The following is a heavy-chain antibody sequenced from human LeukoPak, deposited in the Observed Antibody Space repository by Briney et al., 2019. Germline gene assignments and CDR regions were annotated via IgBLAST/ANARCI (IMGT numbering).Heavy chain of an antibody. CDR3: ARQFAYYYYYMDV. J-gene: IGHJ6*03. CDR2: INHSGST. V-gene: IGHV4-34*01. D-gene: IGHD3-10*01. Sequence: PSETLALTCAVYGGSFSGYYWSWIRQPPGKGLEWIGEINHSGSTNYNPSLKSRVTISVDTSKNQFSLKLSSLTAADTAVYYCARQFAYYYYYMDVWGKGTTVTISS. CDR1: GGSFSGYY.